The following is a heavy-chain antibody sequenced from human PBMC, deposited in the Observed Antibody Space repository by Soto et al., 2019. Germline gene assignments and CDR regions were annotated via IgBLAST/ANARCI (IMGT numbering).Heavy chain of an antibody. Sequence: QVQLVESGGGVVQPWRSLRLSCAASGFTFSSYGMHWVRQAPGKGLEWVAVISYDGSNKYYADSVKGRFTISRDNSKNTLYLQMNSLRAEDTAVYYCEATATRGVWFDHWGQGTLVTVSS. J-gene: IGHJ5*02. V-gene: IGHV3-30*03. CDR1: GFTFSSYG. CDR2: ISYDGSNK. D-gene: IGHD5-18*01. CDR3: EATATRGVWFDH.